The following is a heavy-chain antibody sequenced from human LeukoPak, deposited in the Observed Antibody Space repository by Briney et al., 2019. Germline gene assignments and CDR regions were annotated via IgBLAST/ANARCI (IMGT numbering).Heavy chain of an antibody. CDR1: GGSFSGYY. CDR2: IYHSGST. D-gene: IGHD3-10*01. V-gene: IGHV4-34*01. J-gene: IGHJ5*02. CDR3: ARSPRFGELSDEKSWFDP. Sequence: SETLSLTCAVYGGSFSGYYWSWIRQPPGKGLEWIGSIYHSGSTYYNPSLKSRVTISVDTSKNQFSLKLSSVTAADTAVYYCARSPRFGELSDEKSWFDPWGQGILVTVSS.